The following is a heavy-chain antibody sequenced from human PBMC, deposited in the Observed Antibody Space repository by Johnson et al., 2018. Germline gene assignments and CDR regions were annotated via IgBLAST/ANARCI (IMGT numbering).Heavy chain of an antibody. J-gene: IGHJ5*02. V-gene: IGHV3-49*03. Sequence: VQLVESGGGLVQPGRSLRLSCTASGFTFGDYAMSWFRQAPGKGLEWVGFIRSKAYGGTTEYAASVKGRFTISRDDSKSIAYLQMKSLKTEDTAVYYSTSVVVPAADFNWFDPWGQGTLVTVSS. CDR3: TSVVVPAADFNWFDP. CDR2: IRSKAYGGTT. D-gene: IGHD2-2*01. CDR1: GFTFGDYA.